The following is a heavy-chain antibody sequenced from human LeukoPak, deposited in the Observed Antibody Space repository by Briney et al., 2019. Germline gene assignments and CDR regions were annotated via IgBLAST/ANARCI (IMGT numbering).Heavy chain of an antibody. D-gene: IGHD2-2*01. CDR3: AKGCVRRDTSCFDY. CDR1: GFTFSSYG. V-gene: IGHV3-9*03. Sequence: GGSLRLSCAASGFTFSSYGMHWVRQAPGKGLEWVSGISWNSGSIGYADSVKGRFTISRDNAKNSLYLQMNSLRAEDMALYYCAKGCVRRDTSCFDYWGQGTLVTVSS. CDR2: ISWNSGSI. J-gene: IGHJ4*02.